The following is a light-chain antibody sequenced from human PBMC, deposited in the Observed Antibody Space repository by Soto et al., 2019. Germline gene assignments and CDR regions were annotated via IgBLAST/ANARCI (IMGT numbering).Light chain of an antibody. J-gene: IGKJ5*01. CDR1: QDISTW. Sequence: DMQMAQSPSSLSSSVGYRVGMTCLASQDISTWLAWYQQKPGKAPKLLIYAASSLFSGVPSRFSGSGSGTDFTLTISSLQPEDFATYYCQQADSLPLVTFGQGTRLE. V-gene: IGKV1-12*01. CDR2: AAS. CDR3: QQADSLPLVT.